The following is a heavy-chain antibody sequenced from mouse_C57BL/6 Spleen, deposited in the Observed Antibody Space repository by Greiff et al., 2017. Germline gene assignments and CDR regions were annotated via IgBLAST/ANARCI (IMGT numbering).Heavy chain of an antibody. CDR3: AREGHYYGSSLYAMDY. V-gene: IGHV1-7*01. CDR1: GYTITSYW. D-gene: IGHD1-2*01. J-gene: IGHJ4*01. CDR2: INPSSGYT. Sequence: QVHVKQSGAELAKPGASVKLSCKASGYTITSYWMHWVKQRPGQGLEWIGYINPSSGYTKYNQKFKDKATLTADKSSSTAYMQLSSLTYEDSAVYYCAREGHYYGSSLYAMDYWGQGTSVTVSS.